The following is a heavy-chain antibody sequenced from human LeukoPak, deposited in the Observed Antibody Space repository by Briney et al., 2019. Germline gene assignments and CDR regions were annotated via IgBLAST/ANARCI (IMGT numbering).Heavy chain of an antibody. CDR1: GFTFSSYS. CDR2: ISSSSSYI. Sequence: GGSLRLSCAASGFTFSSYSMNWVRQAPGKGLEWVSSISSSSSYIYYADSVKGRFTISRDNAKNSLYLQMNSLRAEDTAVYYCAREAYCSSTSCYHYYYYYMDVWGKGTTVTVSS. J-gene: IGHJ6*03. CDR3: AREAYCSSTSCYHYYYYYMDV. V-gene: IGHV3-21*01. D-gene: IGHD2-2*01.